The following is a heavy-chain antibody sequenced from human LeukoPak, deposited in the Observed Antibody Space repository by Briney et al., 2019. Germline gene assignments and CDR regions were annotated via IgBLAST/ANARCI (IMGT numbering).Heavy chain of an antibody. J-gene: IGHJ4*02. V-gene: IGHV3-48*04. CDR1: GFTFSSYW. CDR3: ARAYSVDY. Sequence: PGGSLRLSCAASGFTFSSYWMHWVRQAPGEGLVWVSYISSSGRTIYYADSVKGRFTISRDNAKNSLYLQMNSLRAEDTAVYYCARAYSVDYWGQGTLVTVSS. CDR2: ISSSGRTI. D-gene: IGHD3-16*01.